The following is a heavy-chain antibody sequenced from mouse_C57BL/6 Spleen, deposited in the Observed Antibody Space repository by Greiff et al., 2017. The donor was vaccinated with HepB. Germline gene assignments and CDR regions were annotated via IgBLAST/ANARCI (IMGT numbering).Heavy chain of an antibody. J-gene: IGHJ4*01. V-gene: IGHV1-39*01. Sequence: EVQLQQSGPELVKPGASVKISCKASGYSFTDYNMNWVTQSNGTSLEWIGVINPNYGTTSYNQKFKGKATLTVDQSSSTSYMQLNSLTSEDSAVYYCARSRDYYGSLYYAMDYWGQGTSVTVSA. CDR1: GYSFTDYN. CDR2: INPNYGTT. D-gene: IGHD1-1*01. CDR3: ARSRDYYGSLYYAMDY.